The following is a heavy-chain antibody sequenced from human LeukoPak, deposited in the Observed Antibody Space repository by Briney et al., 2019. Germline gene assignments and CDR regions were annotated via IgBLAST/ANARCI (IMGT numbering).Heavy chain of an antibody. CDR1: GGSVSSGSYY. CDR3: ARVMAGYYYMDV. CDR2: ISTSGST. Sequence: SETLSLTCTVSGGSVSSGSYYWSWIRQSAEKGLAWIGRISTSGSTNYNPSLKSRVTISVDTSKNQFSLKLSSVTAADTAVYYCARVMAGYYYMDVWGKGTTVTISS. V-gene: IGHV4-61*02. J-gene: IGHJ6*03. D-gene: IGHD3-10*01.